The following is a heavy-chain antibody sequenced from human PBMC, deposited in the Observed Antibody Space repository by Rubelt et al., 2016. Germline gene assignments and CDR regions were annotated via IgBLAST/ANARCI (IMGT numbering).Heavy chain of an antibody. J-gene: IGHJ4*02. CDR2: ITLYNGNT. CDR3: ARSASIAGD. D-gene: IGHD6-6*01. Sequence: QVQLGQSEAEVKKPGASVKVSCKASGYTFTYCSLHWLQQAPGQGLERMRWITLYNGNTNYATKFQGRVTITRDMSRRTAYRGLSMLRSEDSAVYDWARSASIAGDWGQGTLVTVSS. CDR1: GYTFTYCS. V-gene: IGHV1-68*02.